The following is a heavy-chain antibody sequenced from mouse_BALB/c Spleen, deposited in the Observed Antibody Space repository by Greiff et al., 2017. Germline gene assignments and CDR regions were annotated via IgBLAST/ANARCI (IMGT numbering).Heavy chain of an antibody. CDR3: NVYYDCGLAD. Sequence: EVKLMESGAELVRSGASVKLSCTASGFNIKDYYMHWVKQRPEQGLEWIGWIDPENGDTEYAPKFQGKATMTADTSSNTAYLQLSSLTSEDTAVYYCNVYYDCGLADWGQGTLVTVSA. J-gene: IGHJ3*01. V-gene: IGHV14-4*02. CDR2: IDPENGDT. D-gene: IGHD2-4*01. CDR1: GFNIKDYY.